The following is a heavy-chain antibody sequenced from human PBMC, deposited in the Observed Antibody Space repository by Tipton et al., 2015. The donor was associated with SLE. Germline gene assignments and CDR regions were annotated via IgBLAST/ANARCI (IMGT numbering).Heavy chain of an antibody. CDR1: GDYVSSGSYY. D-gene: IGHD3-10*01. Sequence: TLSLTCTVSGDYVSSGSYYWSWIRQPPGKGLEWIGYISHGGRTYYNPSLKNRITMSVDRSNNQFSLNLTSVTAADTAVYYCARKTMVRGEPGWFDPWGQGTLVIVSS. V-gene: IGHV4-30-2*01. CDR3: ARKTMVRGEPGWFDP. J-gene: IGHJ5*02. CDR2: ISHGGRT.